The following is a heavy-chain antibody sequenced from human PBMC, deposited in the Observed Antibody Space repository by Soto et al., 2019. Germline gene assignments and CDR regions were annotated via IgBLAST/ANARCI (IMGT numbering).Heavy chain of an antibody. Sequence: GGSLRLSCAASGFTFSSYWMSWVRQAPGKGLEWVANIKQDGSEKYYVESVKGRFTISRDNAKNSLYLQMNSLRAEDTAVYYCARAVYSGSYLIYYFYGIDVWGQGTTVTVSS. D-gene: IGHD1-26*01. V-gene: IGHV3-7*01. J-gene: IGHJ6*02. CDR1: GFTFSSYW. CDR2: IKQDGSEK. CDR3: ARAVYSGSYLIYYFYGIDV.